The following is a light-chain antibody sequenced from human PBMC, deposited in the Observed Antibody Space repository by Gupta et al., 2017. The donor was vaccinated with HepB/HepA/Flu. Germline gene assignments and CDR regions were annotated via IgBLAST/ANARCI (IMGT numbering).Light chain of an antibody. J-gene: IGLJ3*02. Sequence: QSVLTQPHSASGTPGQRVTISCSGSSSNIGSNTVNWYQQLPGTAPKLLIYSNNQRPSGVPDRFSGSKSATSAALAISGLQAEDEADYYCAAWDDSLNGWVFGGGTKLTVL. CDR2: SNN. V-gene: IGLV1-44*01. CDR3: AAWDDSLNGWV. CDR1: SSNIGSNT.